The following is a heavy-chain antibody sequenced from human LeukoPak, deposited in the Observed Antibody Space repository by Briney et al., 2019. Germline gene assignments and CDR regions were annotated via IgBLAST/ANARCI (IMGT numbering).Heavy chain of an antibody. D-gene: IGHD4-17*01. V-gene: IGHV1-8*03. CDR1: GYTFTSYD. J-gene: IGHJ5*02. CDR2: MNPNSGNT. Sequence: ASVKVSCKASGYTFTSYDINWVRQATGQGLEWMGWMNPNSGNTGYAQKFQGRVTITRNTSISTAYMELSSLRSEDTAVYNCARGGNVDDYGDQRPYDWFDPWGQGTLVTVSS. CDR3: ARGGNVDDYGDQRPYDWFDP.